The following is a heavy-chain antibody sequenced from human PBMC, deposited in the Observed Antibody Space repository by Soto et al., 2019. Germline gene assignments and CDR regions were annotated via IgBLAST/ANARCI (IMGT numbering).Heavy chain of an antibody. CDR2: IYYSGST. Sequence: KPSETLSLTCTVSGGSISSGGYYWSWIRQHPGKGLEWIGYIYYSGSTYYNPSLKSRVTISVDTSKNQFSLKLSSVTAADTAVYYCARGSSGIAFDYWGQGTLVTVSS. CDR1: GGSISSGGYY. CDR3: ARGSSGIAFDY. D-gene: IGHD3-22*01. V-gene: IGHV4-31*03. J-gene: IGHJ4*02.